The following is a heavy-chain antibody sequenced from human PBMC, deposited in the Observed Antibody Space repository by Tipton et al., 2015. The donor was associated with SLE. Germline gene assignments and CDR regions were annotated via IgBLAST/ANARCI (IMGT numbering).Heavy chain of an antibody. CDR3: ARPPSSGYAFEI. CDR2: TSQHGDNK. CDR1: GFTFSSYA. V-gene: IGHV3-30*04. D-gene: IGHD3-22*01. J-gene: IGHJ3*02. Sequence: SLRLSCAASGFTFSSYAMYWVRQAPGKGLEWVASTSQHGDNKFYADSVKGRFSISRDNSENTVYLQMDTLRVDDTAVYNCARPPSSGYAFEIWGQGTTVTVSS.